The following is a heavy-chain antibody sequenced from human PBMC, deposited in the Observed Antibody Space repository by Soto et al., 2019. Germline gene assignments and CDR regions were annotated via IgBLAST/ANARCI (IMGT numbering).Heavy chain of an antibody. CDR3: VGPSSKIDAAVGARSFDY. Sequence: GESLKISCEASGYTFTNYWIGWVRQMPGTXLEWMGIIYPRDSDTRYSPAFQDHVTMSVYKSIGTAYLQWSSLKASDPAMYYCVGPSSKIDAAVGARSFDYWGQGTLGTVS. CDR2: IYPRDSDT. CDR1: GYTFTNYW. V-gene: IGHV5-51*01. D-gene: IGHD6-13*01. J-gene: IGHJ4*02.